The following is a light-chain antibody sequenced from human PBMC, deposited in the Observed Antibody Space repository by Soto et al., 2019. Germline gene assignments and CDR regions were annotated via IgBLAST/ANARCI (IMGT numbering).Light chain of an antibody. CDR1: QSVSSY. V-gene: IGKV3-11*01. CDR2: DAS. J-gene: IGKJ3*01. Sequence: EIVLTQSPATLSLSPGERATLSCRASQSVSSYLAWYQQKPGQAPRLLIHDASNRATGIPARFSGSGSGTDFPLTISSLEPEDFAVYYCQQRSNWPPRFTFGPGTKVDIK. CDR3: QQRSNWPPRFT.